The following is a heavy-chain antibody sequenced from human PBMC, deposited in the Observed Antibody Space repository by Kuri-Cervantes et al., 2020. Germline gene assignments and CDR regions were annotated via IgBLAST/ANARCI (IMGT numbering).Heavy chain of an antibody. CDR2: ISYDESEK. Sequence: GESLKISCAASGFTFSRHAMSWVRQAPGKGLEWVAVISYDESEKHYADSVKGRFTISRDNSKNTLYLQMNSLRAEDTAVYYCAKERYGDYVSFGAFDIWGQGTMVTVSS. CDR1: GFTFSRHA. V-gene: IGHV3-30*18. CDR3: AKERYGDYVSFGAFDI. J-gene: IGHJ3*02. D-gene: IGHD4-17*01.